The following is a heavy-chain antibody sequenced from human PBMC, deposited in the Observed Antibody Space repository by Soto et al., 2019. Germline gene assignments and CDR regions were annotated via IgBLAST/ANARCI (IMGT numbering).Heavy chain of an antibody. Sequence: QVQLVESGGGVVQPGRSLRLSCAASGFPFSSYGMHWVREAPGKGLEWVAVISYDGSNKYYADSVKGRFTISRDNSASTLYLQMNRLRPEDTALYYCGGGQYYCDYRGQGTLVTVSP. D-gene: IGHD3-10*01. CDR1: GFPFSSYG. J-gene: IGHJ4*02. CDR3: GGGQYYCDY. CDR2: ISYDGSNK. V-gene: IGHV3-30*03.